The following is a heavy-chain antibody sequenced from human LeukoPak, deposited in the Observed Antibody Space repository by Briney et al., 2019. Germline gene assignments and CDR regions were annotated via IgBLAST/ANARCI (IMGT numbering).Heavy chain of an antibody. CDR3: ARLGYCSSTSCYVDQ. Sequence: SETLSLTCTVSGGSISSSSSYWGWVRQPPGKGPEWIASIYYSGLTYDNPSLKSRVSISVDPSKNHFSLKLRFVTAADTAVYYCARLGYCSSTSCYVDQRGQGTLVTVSS. V-gene: IGHV4-39*02. J-gene: IGHJ4*02. CDR1: GGSISSSSSY. CDR2: IYYSGLT. D-gene: IGHD2-2*01.